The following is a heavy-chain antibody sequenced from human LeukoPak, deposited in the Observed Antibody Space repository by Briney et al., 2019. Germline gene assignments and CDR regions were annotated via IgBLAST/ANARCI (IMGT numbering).Heavy chain of an antibody. CDR1: GGSFSGYY. CDR2: INHSGST. V-gene: IGHV4-34*01. CDR3: ARGPHGAFDI. J-gene: IGHJ3*02. Sequence: SETLSLTCAVYGGSFSGYYWSWIRQPPGKGLEWIGEINHSGSTNYNPSLKSRVTISVDTSKNQFPLKLSSVTAADTAVYYCARGPHGAFDIWGQGTMVTVSS.